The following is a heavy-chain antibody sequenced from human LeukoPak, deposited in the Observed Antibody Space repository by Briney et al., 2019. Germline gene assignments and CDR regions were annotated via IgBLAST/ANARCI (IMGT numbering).Heavy chain of an antibody. CDR1: GFTFSSYV. CDR2: LSGGGEAS. CDR3: AKKWLGGYFDI. Sequence: GGSLRLSCAASGFTFSSYVMSWVRQAPGKGLEWVSSLSGGGEASYYADSVKGRFTISRDNSNDTLYLQMSSLRADDTAVYYCAKKWLGGYFDIWGHGTKVTVSS. J-gene: IGHJ3*02. V-gene: IGHV3-23*01. D-gene: IGHD6-19*01.